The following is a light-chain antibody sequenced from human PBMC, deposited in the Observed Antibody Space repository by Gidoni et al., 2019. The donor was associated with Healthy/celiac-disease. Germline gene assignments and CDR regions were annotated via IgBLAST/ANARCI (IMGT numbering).Light chain of an antibody. CDR1: SSDVGCYNY. CDR3: SSYTSSSGV. V-gene: IGLV2-14*01. J-gene: IGLJ2*01. Sequence: QSALTQPASAAGPPGQSITISCTGTSSDVGCYNYVSWYQQHPGKAPKLMIYEVSNRPSGVSNRFSGSKSGNTASLTISGLQAEDEADYYCSSYTSSSGVFGGGTKLTVL. CDR2: EVS.